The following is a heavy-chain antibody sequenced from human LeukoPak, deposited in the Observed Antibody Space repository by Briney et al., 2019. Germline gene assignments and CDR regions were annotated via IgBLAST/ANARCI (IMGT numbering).Heavy chain of an antibody. D-gene: IGHD5-18*01. Sequence: SETLSLTCAVYGGSFSGYYWSWIRQPPGKGLEWIGEINHSGSTNYNPSLKSRVTISVDTSKNQFSLKLSSVTAADTAVYYCARAYRRHTAMAPNLGAWGQGTLVTVSS. V-gene: IGHV4-34*01. J-gene: IGHJ5*02. CDR3: ARAYRRHTAMAPNLGA. CDR1: GGSFSGYY. CDR2: INHSGST.